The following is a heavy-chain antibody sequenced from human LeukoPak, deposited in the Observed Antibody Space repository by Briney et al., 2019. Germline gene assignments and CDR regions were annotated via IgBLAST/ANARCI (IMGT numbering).Heavy chain of an antibody. CDR3: ARGRDYSNPLIPLDV. J-gene: IGHJ6*04. V-gene: IGHV1-69*05. CDR2: IIPIFGTA. Sequence: SVKVSCKASGGTFSSYAISWVRQAPGQGLEWMGRIIPIFGTANYAQKFQGRVTITTDESTSTAYMELSSLRSEDTAVYYCARGRDYSNPLIPLDVWGKGTTVTVSS. D-gene: IGHD4-11*01. CDR1: GGTFSSYA.